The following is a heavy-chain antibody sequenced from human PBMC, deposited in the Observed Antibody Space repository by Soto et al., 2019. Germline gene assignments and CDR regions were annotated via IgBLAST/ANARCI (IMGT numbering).Heavy chain of an antibody. Sequence: PGGSLRLSCAASGFTFSSCGMHWVRQAPGKGLEWVAVISYDGTTKYYADSVKGRFTISRDNSKSTLYLQMNSLRAEDTAVYYCSKESVSVYKYGYFDDWGPGNLVTVSS. D-gene: IGHD2-8*01. J-gene: IGHJ4*02. CDR3: SKESVSVYKYGYFDD. V-gene: IGHV3-30*18. CDR2: ISYDGTTK. CDR1: GFTFSSCG.